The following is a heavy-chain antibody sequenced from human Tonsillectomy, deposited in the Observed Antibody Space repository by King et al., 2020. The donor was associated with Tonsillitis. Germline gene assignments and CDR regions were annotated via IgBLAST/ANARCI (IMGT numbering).Heavy chain of an antibody. Sequence: VQLQESGPGLVKPSETLSLTCTVSGGSISSYYWSWIRQPPGKGLEWIGYIYYSGSTNYNPSLKSRVTISVDTSKNQYSLKLSSVTAADTAVYYCASRTMGPAGLWWYFDYWGQGTLVTVSS. CDR2: IYYSGST. D-gene: IGHD4/OR15-4a*01. J-gene: IGHJ4*02. CDR1: GGSISSYY. CDR3: ASRTMGPAGLWWYFDY. V-gene: IGHV4-59*08.